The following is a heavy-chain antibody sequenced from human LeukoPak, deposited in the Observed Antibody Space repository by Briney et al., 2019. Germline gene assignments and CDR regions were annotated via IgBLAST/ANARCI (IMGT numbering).Heavy chain of an antibody. Sequence: GASVKASCTASGGTFSSYAISWVRLAPGQGLEWMGRIIPILGIANYAQKFQGRVTITADKSTSTAYMELSSLRSEDTAVYYCARGMFFGGVIASLDYWGQGTLVTVSS. V-gene: IGHV1-69*04. CDR3: ARGMFFGGVIASLDY. D-gene: IGHD3-16*02. J-gene: IGHJ4*02. CDR1: GGTFSSYA. CDR2: IIPILGIA.